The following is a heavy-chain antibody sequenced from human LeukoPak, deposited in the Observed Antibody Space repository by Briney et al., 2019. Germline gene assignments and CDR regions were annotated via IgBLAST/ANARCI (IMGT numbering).Heavy chain of an antibody. V-gene: IGHV1-69*05. CDR2: IIPIFGTA. D-gene: IGHD4-17*01. Sequence: SVKVSCKASGGTFSSYAISWVRQAPGQGLEWMGRIIPIFGTANYAQKFQGRVTITTDESTSTAYMELSSLRSEDTAVYYCARQSYGDCVRQGAFDIWGQGTMVTVSS. CDR3: ARQSYGDCVRQGAFDI. CDR1: GGTFSSYA. J-gene: IGHJ3*02.